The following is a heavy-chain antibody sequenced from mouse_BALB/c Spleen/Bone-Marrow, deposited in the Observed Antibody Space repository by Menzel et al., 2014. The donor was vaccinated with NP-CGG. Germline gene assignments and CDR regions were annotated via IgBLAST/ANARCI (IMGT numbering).Heavy chain of an antibody. CDR3: ARKSQRAYDSMNY. J-gene: IGHJ4*01. D-gene: IGHD2-4*01. CDR1: GYTFTSYY. Sequence: VKLVESGPELVKPGASVRISCKASGYTFTSYYIHWVKQRPGQGLEWIGWIYPGDFNTKYNEKFKGKATLTADKSSSTAYMQLSSLTSEYSAVYFCARKSQRAYDSMNYWGPGTSVTVSS. CDR2: IYPGDFNT. V-gene: IGHV1S56*01.